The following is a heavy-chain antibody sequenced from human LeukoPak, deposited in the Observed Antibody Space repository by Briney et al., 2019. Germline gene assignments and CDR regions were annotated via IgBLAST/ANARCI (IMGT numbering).Heavy chain of an antibody. D-gene: IGHD2-2*01. V-gene: IGHV1-18*01. CDR3: ARRFCSSVSCYDDDAFDV. CDR1: GHTFASYG. J-gene: IGHJ3*01. Sequence: GASVKVSCKASGHTFASYGISWVRQAPGQGLEWMGWISGYNGKINYAQKFQGRVTMTTDTSTSTAYLELRSLTSEDTAVYFCARRFCSSVSCYDDDAFDVWGQGTLVTVSS. CDR2: ISGYNGKI.